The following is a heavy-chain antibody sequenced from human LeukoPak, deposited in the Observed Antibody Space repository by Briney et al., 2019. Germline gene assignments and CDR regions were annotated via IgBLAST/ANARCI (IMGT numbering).Heavy chain of an antibody. V-gene: IGHV4-34*01. CDR1: GGSFSGYY. J-gene: IGHJ4*02. CDR3: AINGGFDY. CDR2: INHSGST. Sequence: SETLSLTCAVYGGSFSGYYWSWIRQPRGKGLEWIGEINHSGSTNYNPSLKSRVTISVDTSKNQFSLKLSSVTAADTAVYYCAINGGFDYWGQGTLVTVSS. D-gene: IGHD7-27*01.